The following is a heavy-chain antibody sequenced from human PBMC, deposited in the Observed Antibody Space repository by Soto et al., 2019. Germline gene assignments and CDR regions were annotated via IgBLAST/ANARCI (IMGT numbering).Heavy chain of an antibody. D-gene: IGHD3-10*01. CDR2: ISGSGGST. J-gene: IGHJ3*02. Sequence: GGSLRLSCAASGFTFSSYAMSWVRQAPGKGLEWVSAISGSGGSTYYADSVKGRFTISRDNSKNTLYLQMNSLRAEDTAVYYCAKELLWFGELFSAFDIWGQGTMVTVSS. V-gene: IGHV3-23*01. CDR1: GFTFSSYA. CDR3: AKELLWFGELFSAFDI.